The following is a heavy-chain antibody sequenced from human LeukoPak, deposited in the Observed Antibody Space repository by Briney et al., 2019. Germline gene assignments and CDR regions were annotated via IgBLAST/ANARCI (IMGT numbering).Heavy chain of an antibody. J-gene: IGHJ6*04. CDR1: GFTFSSYE. Sequence: GGSLRLSCAASGFTFSSYEMNWVRQAPGKGLEWVSYISSSGSTIYYADSVKGRFTISRDNAKNSLYLQMNSLRAEDTAVYYYAELGITMIGGVWGRGTTVTISS. CDR3: AELGITMIGGV. CDR2: ISSSGSTI. V-gene: IGHV3-48*03. D-gene: IGHD3-10*02.